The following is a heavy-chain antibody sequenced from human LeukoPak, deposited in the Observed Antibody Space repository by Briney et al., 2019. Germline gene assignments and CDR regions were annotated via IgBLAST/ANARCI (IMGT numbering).Heavy chain of an antibody. Sequence: SQTLSLTCTVAGGSISSGGYYWRWIRQHPGKGLEWIGYIYYSGSTYYNPSLKSRVTISVDTSKNQFSLKLSSVTAADTAVYYCASSVDSSSWYIDYWGQGTLVTVSS. CDR2: IYYSGST. CDR1: GGSISSGGYY. V-gene: IGHV4-31*03. D-gene: IGHD6-13*01. J-gene: IGHJ4*02. CDR3: ASSVDSSSWYIDY.